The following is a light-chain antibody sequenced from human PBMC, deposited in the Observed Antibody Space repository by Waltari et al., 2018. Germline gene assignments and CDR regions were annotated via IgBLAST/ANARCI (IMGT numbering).Light chain of an antibody. V-gene: IGKV3-11*01. J-gene: IGKJ1*01. CDR1: QIITTY. Sequence: EIVLTQSPATLSLSPGERATLSCRVSQIITTYLAWFQPKPGQAPRLLIYDAINRATGIPARFSGSGSGTDFTLTISSLEPEDFAVYYCQQRNSWPRTFGQGTKVEIK. CDR2: DAI. CDR3: QQRNSWPRT.